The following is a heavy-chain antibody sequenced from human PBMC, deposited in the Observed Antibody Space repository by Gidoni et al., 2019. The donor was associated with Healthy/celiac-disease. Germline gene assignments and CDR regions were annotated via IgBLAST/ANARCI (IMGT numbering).Heavy chain of an antibody. CDR2: ISGSGGST. Sequence: EVQLLESGGGLVQPGGSLRLSCAASGFTFSSYAMSWVRQAPGKGLEWVSAISGSGGSTYYADSVKGRFNISRDNSKNTLYLQMNRLRAEETAVYYCAKIYYDFWSGYYKPPYYFDYWGQGTLVTVSS. D-gene: IGHD3-3*01. J-gene: IGHJ4*02. CDR1: GFTFSSYA. CDR3: AKIYYDFWSGYYKPPYYFDY. V-gene: IGHV3-23*01.